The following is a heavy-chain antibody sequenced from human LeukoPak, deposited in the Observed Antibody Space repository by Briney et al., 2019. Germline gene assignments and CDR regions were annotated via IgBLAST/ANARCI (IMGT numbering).Heavy chain of an antibody. J-gene: IGHJ4*02. D-gene: IGHD6-6*01. CDR3: ARVGRAARFDY. Sequence: PGGSLRLSCAASGFTFSSYWMSWVRQAPGKGLEWVANIKQDGSEKYYVDSVKGRFTISRDNAKNSLYLQMNSPRAEDTAVYYCARVGRAARFDYWGQGTLVTVSS. V-gene: IGHV3-7*01. CDR1: GFTFSSYW. CDR2: IKQDGSEK.